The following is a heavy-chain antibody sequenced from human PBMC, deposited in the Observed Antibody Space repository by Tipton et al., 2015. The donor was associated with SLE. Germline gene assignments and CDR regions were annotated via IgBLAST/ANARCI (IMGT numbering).Heavy chain of an antibody. CDR1: GGSISDYY. CDR3: ARRGYKSWYFDL. CDR2: IYSSGRI. Sequence: TLSLTCTVSGGSISDYYWSWIRQPPGKGLEWIGYIYSSGRIDYNPSLKSRLTMSIDTSKTHFSLRLTSVSAADTAIYYCARRGYKSWYFDLWGRGALVTVSS. J-gene: IGHJ2*01. V-gene: IGHV4-59*01. D-gene: IGHD5-24*01.